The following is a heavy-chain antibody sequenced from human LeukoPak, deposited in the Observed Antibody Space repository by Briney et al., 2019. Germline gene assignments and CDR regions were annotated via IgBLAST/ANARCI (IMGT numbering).Heavy chain of an antibody. J-gene: IGHJ5*02. D-gene: IGHD3-10*01. Sequence: GGSLRLSCAASGFTFSSYGMSWVRQAPGKGLEWVSAISGSGGSTYYADSVKGRFTISRDNSKNTLYLQMNSLRAEDTAVYYCAKDSVLLWFGELLSWFDPWGQGTLVTVSS. CDR1: GFTFSSYG. V-gene: IGHV3-23*01. CDR3: AKDSVLLWFGELLSWFDP. CDR2: ISGSGGST.